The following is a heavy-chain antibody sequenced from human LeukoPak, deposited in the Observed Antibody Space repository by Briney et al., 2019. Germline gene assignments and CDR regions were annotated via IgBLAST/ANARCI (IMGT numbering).Heavy chain of an antibody. V-gene: IGHV4-34*01. CDR3: ARWDTAMVTLDY. D-gene: IGHD5-18*01. CDR1: GGSFSGYY. J-gene: IGHJ4*02. CDR2: INHSGGT. Sequence: PSETLSLACAVYGGSFSGYYWSWIRQPPGKGLEWIGEINHSGGTNYNPSLKSRVTISVDTSKNQFSLKLSSVTAADTAVYYCARWDTAMVTLDYWGQGTLVTVSS.